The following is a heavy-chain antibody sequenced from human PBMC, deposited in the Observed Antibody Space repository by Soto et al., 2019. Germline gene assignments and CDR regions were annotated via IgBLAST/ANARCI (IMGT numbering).Heavy chain of an antibody. D-gene: IGHD2-8*01. CDR3: ARRALPQCINVVCYKDGFWDY. Sequence: QVQLQESGPGLVKPAQTLSLTCTVSGGAVSSGGYYWSWLRHDPGTELEWVGYLYYSGTTYFNPSLNSRDSISLETSENEFSLTLTCVTAAVTAVYSCARRALPQCINVVCYKDGFWDYWGQGALVTVSS. V-gene: IGHV4-31*03. CDR2: LYYSGTT. J-gene: IGHJ4*02. CDR1: GGAVSSGGYY.